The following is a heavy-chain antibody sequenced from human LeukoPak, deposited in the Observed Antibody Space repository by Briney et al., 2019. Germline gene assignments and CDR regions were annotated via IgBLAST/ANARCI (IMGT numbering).Heavy chain of an antibody. CDR1: GYSISSGDY. Sequence: SETLSLTCAVSGYSISSGDYWGWIRQPPGKGLEWIGSIFNSGSTYYNPSLKSRVTISADTSNRHFSLKLSSVTAADTAVYYCARNRSEPLGNGGSFDYWGQGTLVTVSS. V-gene: IGHV4-38-2*01. CDR2: IFNSGST. CDR3: ARNRSEPLGNGGSFDY. J-gene: IGHJ4*02. D-gene: IGHD3-16*01.